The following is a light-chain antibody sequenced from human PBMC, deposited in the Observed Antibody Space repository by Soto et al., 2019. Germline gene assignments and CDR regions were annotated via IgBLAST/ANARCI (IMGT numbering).Light chain of an antibody. CDR3: QRYYIVPLT. V-gene: IGKV3-15*01. CDR1: QGICDT. Sequence: EVVMTQSPATLCGSPGEGATLSCRASQGICDTLAWYQHKPGQTPRLRIYDASTRATGVPARFSGSRSGTEFTLTISSVQSEECAVYYCQRYYIVPLTFGGGTNVESK. J-gene: IGKJ4*02. CDR2: DAS.